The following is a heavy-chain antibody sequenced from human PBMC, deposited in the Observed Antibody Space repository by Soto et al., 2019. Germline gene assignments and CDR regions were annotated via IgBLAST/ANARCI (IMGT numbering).Heavy chain of an antibody. CDR1: GYTFTSHT. CDR3: AREPEDGVPGDF. J-gene: IGHJ4*02. Sequence: QVQLVQSGAAVKEPGASVKVSCKASGYTFTSHTIHCARQAPGQGLEWMGWIIVSHGRPRIAPQFQGRVTFTTDTSATTAYMELNSLTAEDTAVYFCAREPEDGVPGDFWGQGTLVVVSS. V-gene: IGHV1-3*01. D-gene: IGHD2-8*01. CDR2: IIVSHGRP.